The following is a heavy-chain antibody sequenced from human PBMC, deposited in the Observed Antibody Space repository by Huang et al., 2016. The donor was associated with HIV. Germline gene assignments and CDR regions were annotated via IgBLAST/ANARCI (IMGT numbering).Heavy chain of an antibody. J-gene: IGHJ3*01. V-gene: IGHV1-18*04. D-gene: IGHD3-9*01. Sequence: QLLQSGPEVKKPGASVKDSCKYTGYTLNTHGISWVLQAPGTGLEWMVWLIASNGDTISAQQFHGRVPMTTDPSTSTAYFELRSLSSSDTAVYFCASDGSWLAMSDNGGRLDVLDFWGQGTLVIVSS. CDR2: LIASNGDT. CDR1: GYTLNTHG. CDR3: ASDGSWLAMSDNGGRLDVLDF.